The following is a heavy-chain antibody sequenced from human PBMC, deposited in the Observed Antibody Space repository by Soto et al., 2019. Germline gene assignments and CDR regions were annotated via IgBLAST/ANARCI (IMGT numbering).Heavy chain of an antibody. D-gene: IGHD3-3*01. CDR1: GFTFSSYW. J-gene: IGHJ4*02. CDR3: ARNAQTYYDFWSGYSGTFDY. CDR2: IKQDGSGK. V-gene: IGHV3-7*01. Sequence: GGSLRLSCAASGFTFSSYWMSWVRQAPGKGLEWVANIKQDGSGKYYVDSVKGRFTISRDNAKNSLYLQMNSLRAEDTAVYYCARNAQTYYDFWSGYSGTFDYWGQGTLVTVSS.